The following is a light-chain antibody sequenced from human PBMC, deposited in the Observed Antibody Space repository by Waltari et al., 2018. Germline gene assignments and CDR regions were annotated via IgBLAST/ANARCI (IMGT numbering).Light chain of an antibody. V-gene: IGKV1-5*03. CDR3: QQFNSYSSVT. CDR2: EAS. CDR1: QSISSW. Sequence: DIQMTQSPSTLSASVGDRVTITCRASQSISSWLAWYQQKPGKAPKLLIYEASTLQSGVPSMFSGSGSETEFTLTISSLQPDDFATDYCQQFNSYSSVTFGQGTRLEIQ. J-gene: IGKJ5*01.